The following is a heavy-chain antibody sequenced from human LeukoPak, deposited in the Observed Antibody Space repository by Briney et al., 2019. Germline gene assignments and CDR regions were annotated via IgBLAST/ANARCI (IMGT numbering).Heavy chain of an antibody. Sequence: SETLSLTCTVSGGSISSYYWSWIRQPPGKGLEWIGYIYYSGSTNYNPSLKSRVTISVDTSKNQFSLKLSSVTAADTAVYYCARSHSVWTSFDYWGQGSLVTVSS. CDR1: GGSISSYY. CDR2: IYYSGST. D-gene: IGHD3/OR15-3a*01. CDR3: ARSHSVWTSFDY. J-gene: IGHJ4*02. V-gene: IGHV4-59*01.